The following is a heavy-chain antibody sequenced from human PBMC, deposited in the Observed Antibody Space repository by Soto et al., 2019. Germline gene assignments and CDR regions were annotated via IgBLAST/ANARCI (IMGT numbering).Heavy chain of an antibody. J-gene: IGHJ6*02. CDR3: ARRVPAAGYYYGMDV. CDR1: GGTFSSYA. D-gene: IGHD2-2*01. CDR2: IIPIFGTA. V-gene: IGHV1-69*12. Sequence: QVQLVQSGAEVKKPGSSVKVSCKASGGTFSSYAISWVRQAPGQGLEWMGGIIPIFGTANYAQKFQGRVTITADESTSTAYMELSRLRSEDPAVYYCARRVPAAGYYYGMDVWGQGAPVTVSS.